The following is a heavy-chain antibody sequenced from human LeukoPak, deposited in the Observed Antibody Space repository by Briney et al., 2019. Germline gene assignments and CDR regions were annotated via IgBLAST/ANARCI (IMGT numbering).Heavy chain of an antibody. Sequence: ASVKVSCKASGYTFTSYGISWVRQAPGQGLEWMGWISAYNGNTHYAQKLQGRVTMTTDTSTSTVYMELRSLRSDDTAVYYCARGSPPRRNYDTRGYYAYYVDYWDQGTLVTVSS. J-gene: IGHJ4*02. V-gene: IGHV1-18*01. CDR1: GYTFTSYG. CDR3: ARGSPPRRNYDTRGYYAYYVDY. D-gene: IGHD3-22*01. CDR2: ISAYNGNT.